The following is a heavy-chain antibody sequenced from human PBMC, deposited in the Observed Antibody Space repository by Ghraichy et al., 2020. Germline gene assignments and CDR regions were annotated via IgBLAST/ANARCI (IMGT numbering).Heavy chain of an antibody. CDR1: GGSISSYY. J-gene: IGHJ6*02. D-gene: IGHD6-6*01. V-gene: IGHV4-59*08. Sequence: SETLSLTCTVSGGSISSYYWSWIRQPPGKGLEWIGYIYYSGSTNYNPSLKSRVTISVDTSKNQFSLKLSSVTAADTAVYYCARGHSSSHYYYYYGMDVWGQGTTVTVSS. CDR3: ARGHSSSHYYYYYGMDV. CDR2: IYYSGST.